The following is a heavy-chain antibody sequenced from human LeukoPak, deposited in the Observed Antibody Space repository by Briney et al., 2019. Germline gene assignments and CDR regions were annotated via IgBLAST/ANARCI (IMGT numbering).Heavy chain of an antibody. V-gene: IGHV4-39*07. CDR2: IYYSGST. J-gene: IGHJ6*02. CDR1: GGSISSSSYY. D-gene: IGHD3-10*01. Sequence: SETLSLTCTVSGGSISSSSYYWGWIRQPPGKGLEWIGSIYYSGSTYYNPSLKSRVTISVDTSKNRFSLKLSSVTAADTAVYYCARDHGTYGSGSQDYYYYYGMDVWGQGTTVTVSS. CDR3: ARDHGTYGSGSQDYYYYYGMDV.